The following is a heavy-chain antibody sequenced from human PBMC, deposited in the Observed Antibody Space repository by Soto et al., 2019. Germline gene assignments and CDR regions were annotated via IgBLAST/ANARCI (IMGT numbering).Heavy chain of an antibody. J-gene: IGHJ4*02. V-gene: IGHV1-2*04. CDR3: ARGRVATISDFDY. Sequence: QVQLVQSGAEVKKPGASVKVSCKASGYTFTVYYMHWVRQAPGQGREWMGWINPNSGGTNYAQKFQGWVTMTRDTSISTAYMELSRLRSDDTAVYYCARGRVATISDFDYWGQGTLVTVSS. D-gene: IGHD5-12*01. CDR2: INPNSGGT. CDR1: GYTFTVYY.